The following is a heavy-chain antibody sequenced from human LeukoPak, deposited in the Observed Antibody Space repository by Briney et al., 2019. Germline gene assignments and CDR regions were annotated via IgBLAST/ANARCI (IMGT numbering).Heavy chain of an antibody. CDR2: ISGSSSHV. D-gene: IGHD3-22*01. V-gene: IGHV3-21*01. CDR3: ARDQYYSDSSGYPYDI. Sequence: GGSLRLSGEASGFSFSIYNMNWVRLAPGGGLEWVSSISGSSSHVWYADSVKGRFTSSRDNAKNSLYLQMSSLRVEDTAVYYCARDQYYSDSSGYPYDIWGQGTMVTVSS. CDR1: GFSFSIYN. J-gene: IGHJ3*02.